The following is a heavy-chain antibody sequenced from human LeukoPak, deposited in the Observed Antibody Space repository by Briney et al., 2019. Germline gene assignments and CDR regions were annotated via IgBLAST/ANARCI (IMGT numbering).Heavy chain of an antibody. CDR3: ARNAPFDY. Sequence: GGSLRLSCAASGFTYSTYWMSCVRQARGKGLEWVANINQDGSEKYYVDSVRGRFTISRDNAKNSLYLQMNSLRGEDTAVYYCARNAPFDYWGQGTLVTVSS. CDR1: GFTYSTYW. V-gene: IGHV3-7*01. CDR2: INQDGSEK. J-gene: IGHJ4*02.